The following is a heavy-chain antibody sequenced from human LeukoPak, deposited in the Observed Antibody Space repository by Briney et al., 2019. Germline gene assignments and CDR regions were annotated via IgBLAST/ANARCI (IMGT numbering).Heavy chain of an antibody. CDR3: ARGYGSGSYCLLYYFDY. Sequence: ASVEVSCKASGYTFTSYYMSWVRQAPGQGLEWMGIINPSGGSTDYAQKFQGRVTMTRDTSTSTVYMELSSLRSEDTAAYYCARGYGSGSYCLLYYFDYWGQGTLVTLSS. CDR2: INPSGGST. D-gene: IGHD3-10*01. J-gene: IGHJ4*02. CDR1: GYTFTSYY. V-gene: IGHV1-46*01.